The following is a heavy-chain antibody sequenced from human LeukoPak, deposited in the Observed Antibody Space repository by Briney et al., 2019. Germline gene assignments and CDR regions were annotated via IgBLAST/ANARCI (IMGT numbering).Heavy chain of an antibody. Sequence: GASVKVSCKASGYTFTGYYMHWVRQAPGQGLEWMGRINPNSGGTNYAQKFQGRVTMTRDTSISTAYMELSRLRSDDTAVYYCARDGSGDYYYSYMDVWGKGTTVTVSS. J-gene: IGHJ6*03. D-gene: IGHD2-2*03. V-gene: IGHV1-2*06. CDR3: ARDGSGDYYYSYMDV. CDR2: INPNSGGT. CDR1: GYTFTGYY.